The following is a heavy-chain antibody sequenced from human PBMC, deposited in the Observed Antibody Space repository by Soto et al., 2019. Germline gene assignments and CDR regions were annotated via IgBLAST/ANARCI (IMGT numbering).Heavy chain of an antibody. D-gene: IGHD6-6*01. Sequence: SETLSLTCAVSGYSISSGYYWGWIRQPPGKGLEWIGSIYHSGSTYYNPSLKSRVTISVDTSKNQSSLKLSSVTAADTAVYYCARVPSIAARPIDYWGQGTLVTV. CDR1: GYSISSGYY. CDR2: IYHSGST. V-gene: IGHV4-38-2*01. CDR3: ARVPSIAARPIDY. J-gene: IGHJ4*02.